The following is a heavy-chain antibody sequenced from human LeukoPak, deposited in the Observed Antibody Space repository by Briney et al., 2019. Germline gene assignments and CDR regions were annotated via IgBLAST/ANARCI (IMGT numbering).Heavy chain of an antibody. Sequence: GESLKISCKGSGYSFTSYWIGWVRQMPGKGLEWMGIIYPGDSDTRYSPSFQGQVTISVDKSISTAYLQWSSLKASDTAMYYCARRYSNYGLDYYYMDVWGKGTTVTVSS. CDR3: ARRYSNYGLDYYYMDV. CDR2: IYPGDSDT. V-gene: IGHV5-51*01. J-gene: IGHJ6*03. D-gene: IGHD4-11*01. CDR1: GYSFTSYW.